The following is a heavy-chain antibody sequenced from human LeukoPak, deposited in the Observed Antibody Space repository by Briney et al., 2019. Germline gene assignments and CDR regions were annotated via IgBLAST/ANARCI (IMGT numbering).Heavy chain of an antibody. D-gene: IGHD6-19*01. CDR2: IYYSGST. CDR3: AREPYSSGSPHNWFDP. Sequence: SETLSLTCTVSGGFISSGSYYWSWIRQPPGTGLEWIGYIYYSGSTNYNPSLKSRVTISVDTSKNQFSLKLSSVTAADTAVYYCAREPYSSGSPHNWFDPWGQGTLVTVSS. CDR1: GGFISSGSYY. J-gene: IGHJ5*02. V-gene: IGHV4-61*01.